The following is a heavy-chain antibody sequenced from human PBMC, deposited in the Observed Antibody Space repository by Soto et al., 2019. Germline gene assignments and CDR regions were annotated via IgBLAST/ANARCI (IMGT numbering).Heavy chain of an antibody. D-gene: IGHD1-26*01. J-gene: IGHJ5*02. Sequence: QVQLVQSGAEVKKPGSSVKVSCKASGGTFSSYTISWVRQAPGQGLEWMGRIIPILGIANYAQKFQGRVTITADKSTSTAYRELSSLRSEDTAVYYCARDLGGNWFDPWGQGTLVTVSS. V-gene: IGHV1-69*08. CDR3: ARDLGGNWFDP. CDR2: IIPILGIA. CDR1: GGTFSSYT.